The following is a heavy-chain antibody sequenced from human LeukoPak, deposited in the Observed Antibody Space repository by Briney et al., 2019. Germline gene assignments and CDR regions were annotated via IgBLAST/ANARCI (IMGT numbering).Heavy chain of an antibody. J-gene: IGHJ4*02. V-gene: IGHV3-30*02. CDR2: IRYDGSNK. CDR1: AFTFSSYG. Sequence: GGSLRLSCAASAFTFSSYGMHWVRQAPGKGLEWVAFIRYDGSNKYYADSVKGRFTVSRDNSKNTLFLQMNSLRAEDTAVYYCATRSGYSSSWYPQWGQGTLVTVSS. CDR3: ATRSGYSSSWYPQ. D-gene: IGHD6-13*01.